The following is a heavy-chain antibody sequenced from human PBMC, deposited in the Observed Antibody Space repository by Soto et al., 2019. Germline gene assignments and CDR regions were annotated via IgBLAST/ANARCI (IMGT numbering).Heavy chain of an antibody. Sequence: QVQLQESGPGLVKPSETLSLTCTVSGGSISSYYWSWIRQPPGKGQEWIGYIYYSGSTNYNPSLKSRVTISVDTSKNQFSLKLSSVTAADTAVYYCARGGNSWYHYYYYYGMDVWGQGTTVTVSS. CDR3: ARGGNSWYHYYYYYGMDV. J-gene: IGHJ6*02. V-gene: IGHV4-59*01. D-gene: IGHD6-13*01. CDR1: GGSISSYY. CDR2: IYYSGST.